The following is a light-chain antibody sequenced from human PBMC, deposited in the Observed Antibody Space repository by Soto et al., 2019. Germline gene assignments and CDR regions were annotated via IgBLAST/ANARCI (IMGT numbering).Light chain of an antibody. CDR3: QQLNSYPPLIT. J-gene: IGKJ5*01. CDR1: QGISSY. Sequence: DIQLTQSPSFLSASVGDRVTITCRASQGISSYLAWYQQKPGRAPKLLXYAASALQSGVRSRFSGSGSGTEFTLTISSLQPEDFSTYYWQQLNSYPPLITFGQGTRLEIK. V-gene: IGKV1-9*01. CDR2: AAS.